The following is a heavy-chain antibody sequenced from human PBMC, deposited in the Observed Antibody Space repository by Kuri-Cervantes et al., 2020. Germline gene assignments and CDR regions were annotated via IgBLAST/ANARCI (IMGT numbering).Heavy chain of an antibody. D-gene: IGHD2-15*01. CDR1: GGSFRGYY. Sequence: SQTLSLTCAVYGGSFRGYYRSWIRQPPGKGLEWIGEINHSGSTNYNPSLKSRVTISVDTSKNQFSLKLSSVTAADTAVYYFARELGGGSFGIWGQGTLVTVSS. V-gene: IGHV4-34*01. J-gene: IGHJ4*02. CDR2: INHSGST. CDR3: ARELGGGSFGI.